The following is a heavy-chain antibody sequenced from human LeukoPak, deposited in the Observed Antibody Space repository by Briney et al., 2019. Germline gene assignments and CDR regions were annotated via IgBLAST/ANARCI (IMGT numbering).Heavy chain of an antibody. CDR3: ARGCLYCSTYYYYMDV. CDR2: ISSSSSYI. CDR1: GFTFSSYS. D-gene: IGHD2-2*01. J-gene: IGHJ6*03. V-gene: IGHV3-21*01. Sequence: GGSLRLSCAASGFTFSSYSMNWVRQAPGKGLGWVSSISSSSSYIYYADSVKGRFTISRDNAKNSLYLQMNSLRAEDTAVYYCARGCLYCSTYYYYMDVWGKGTAVTVSS.